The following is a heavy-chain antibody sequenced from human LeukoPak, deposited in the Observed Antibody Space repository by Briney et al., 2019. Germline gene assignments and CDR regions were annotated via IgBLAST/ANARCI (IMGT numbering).Heavy chain of an antibody. Sequence: GGSLRLSCAASGFTFSSYGMHWVRQAPGKGLEWVAVISYDGSNKYYADSVRGRFTISRDNSKNTLYLQMNSLRAEDTAVYYCAKAPRPGYYYDSSGYFDYWGQGTLVTVSS. V-gene: IGHV3-30*18. D-gene: IGHD3-22*01. CDR3: AKAPRPGYYYDSSGYFDY. CDR1: GFTFSSYG. J-gene: IGHJ4*02. CDR2: ISYDGSNK.